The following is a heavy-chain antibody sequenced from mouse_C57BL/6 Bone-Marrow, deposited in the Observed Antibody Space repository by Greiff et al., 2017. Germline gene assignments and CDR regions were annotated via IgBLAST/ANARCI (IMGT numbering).Heavy chain of an antibody. V-gene: IGHV5-4*01. CDR2: ISDGGSYT. D-gene: IGHD2-3*01. CDR1: GFTFSSYA. J-gene: IGHJ2*01. Sequence: EVQLVESGGGLVKPGGSLKLSCAASGFTFSSYAMSWVRQTPEKRLEWVATISDGGSYTSSPDIVTGRFPISIDNAKTNLYLQMSHLKSEDTAMYYCARDDVSFDYWGQGTTLTVSS. CDR3: ARDDVSFDY.